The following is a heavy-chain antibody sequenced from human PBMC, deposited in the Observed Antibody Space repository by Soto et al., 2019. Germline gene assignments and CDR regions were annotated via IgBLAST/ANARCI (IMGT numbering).Heavy chain of an antibody. CDR2: IYSGGST. CDR1: GFTVSSNY. J-gene: IGHJ6*02. V-gene: IGHV3-53*01. CDR3: ARDREDTAMVTTTGVYYYYYGMDV. Sequence: GGSLRLSCAASGFTVSSNYMSWVRQAPGKGLEWVSVIYSGGSTYYADSVKGRFTISRDNSKNTLYLQMNSLRAEDTAVYYCARDREDTAMVTTTGVYYYYYGMDVWGQGTTVTVSS. D-gene: IGHD5-18*01.